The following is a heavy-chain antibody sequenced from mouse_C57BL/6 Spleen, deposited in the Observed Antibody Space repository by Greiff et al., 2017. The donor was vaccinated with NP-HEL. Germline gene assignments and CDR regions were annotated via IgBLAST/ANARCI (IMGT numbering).Heavy chain of an antibody. CDR3: ARGEELGFAY. CDR2: IDPSDSYT. J-gene: IGHJ3*01. Sequence: VQLQQSGAELVMPGASVKLSCKASGYTFTSYWMHWVKQRPGQGLEWIGEIDPSDSYTNYNQKFKGKSTLTVDKSSSPAYMQLSSLTSEDSAVYYCARGEELGFAYWGQGTLVTVSA. CDR1: GYTFTSYW. V-gene: IGHV1-69*01. D-gene: IGHD4-1*01.